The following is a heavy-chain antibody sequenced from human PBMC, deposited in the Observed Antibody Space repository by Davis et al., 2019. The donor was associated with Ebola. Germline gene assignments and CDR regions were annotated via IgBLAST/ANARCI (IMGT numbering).Heavy chain of an antibody. CDR2: IYHTGDT. Sequence: PSETLSLTCGVSGGPIWSTNWWSWVRQPPGKGLEWVGEIYHTGDTNYNPSLKSRVTMSVDQPKSQFSLELSSMTDADTAMYYCARWKTADFWSGLDSWGQGVRVTVSP. J-gene: IGHJ4*02. CDR1: GGPIWSTNW. CDR3: ARWKTADFWSGLDS. D-gene: IGHD3-3*01. V-gene: IGHV4-4*02.